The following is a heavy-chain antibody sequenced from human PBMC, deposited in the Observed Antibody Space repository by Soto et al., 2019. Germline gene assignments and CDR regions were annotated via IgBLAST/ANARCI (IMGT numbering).Heavy chain of an antibody. J-gene: IGHJ4*02. CDR1: GGSVSSGSYY. CDR3: ARMKTYYDILTGYYNAAWFDY. V-gene: IGHV4-61*01. D-gene: IGHD3-9*01. CDR2: IYYSGST. Sequence: SETLSLTCTFSGGSVSSGSYYWSWIRQPPGKGLEWIGYIYYSGSTNYNPSLKSRVTISVDTSKNQFSLKLSSVTAADTAVYYCARMKTYYDILTGYYNAAWFDYWGQGTLVTVS.